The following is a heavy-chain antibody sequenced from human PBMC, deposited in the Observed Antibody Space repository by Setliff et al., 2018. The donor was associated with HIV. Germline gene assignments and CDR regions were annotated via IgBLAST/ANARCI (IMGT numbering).Heavy chain of an antibody. J-gene: IGHJ4*02. V-gene: IGHV4-4*02. Sequence: SETLSLTCPGGFTSSNWWSWVRQSPGKGLEWIGEIYHSGSTHYNPSLQSRVTISVDKSKSQFSLKLNSVTAADTAVYYCGGNGYYSIDYWGQGTLVTVSS. CDR1: GGFTSSNW. D-gene: IGHD3-22*01. CDR3: GGNGYYSIDY. CDR2: IYHSGST.